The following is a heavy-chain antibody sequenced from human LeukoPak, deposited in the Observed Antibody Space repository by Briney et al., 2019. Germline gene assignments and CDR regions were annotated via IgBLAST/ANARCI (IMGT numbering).Heavy chain of an antibody. D-gene: IGHD3-3*02. CDR2: IHYTGRT. Sequence: SETLSLTCTVSGDSISSYFWSRIRQPPGKGLEWIGSIHYTGRTNYNPSLKSRVTISVDTTTNQFSLKLSSVTAADTAVYYCARRVIESAVISERNWFDPWGQGTLVTVSS. J-gene: IGHJ5*02. V-gene: IGHV4-59*08. CDR3: ARRVIESAVISERNWFDP. CDR1: GDSISSYF.